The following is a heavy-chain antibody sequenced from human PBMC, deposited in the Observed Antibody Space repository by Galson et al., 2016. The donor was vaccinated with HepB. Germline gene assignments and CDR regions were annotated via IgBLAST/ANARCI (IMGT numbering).Heavy chain of an antibody. Sequence: SCAASGFTLSNSAMSWVRQAPGKGLEWVSAMSDSGGSTYYADSVKGRFTISRDNSKNTLYLQMNSLRAEDTAVYYCASLRFKGFDLWGRGTLVTVSS. CDR1: GFTLSNSA. D-gene: IGHD3-3*01. V-gene: IGHV3-23*01. CDR3: ASLRFKGFDL. J-gene: IGHJ2*01. CDR2: MSDSGGST.